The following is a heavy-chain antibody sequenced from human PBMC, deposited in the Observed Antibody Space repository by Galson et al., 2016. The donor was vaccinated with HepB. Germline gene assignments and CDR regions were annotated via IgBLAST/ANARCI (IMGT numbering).Heavy chain of an antibody. V-gene: IGHV1-18*01. Sequence: SVKVSCKASGYTFTNNGISWVRQAPGQGPEWMAWISAYSGNTNYAQKLLDRVTLTKDTSASTVYMELRSLRSDDTAMYYCARDCDAALDYWGQGALVTVSS. J-gene: IGHJ4*02. D-gene: IGHD6-13*01. CDR2: ISAYSGNT. CDR3: ARDCDAALDY. CDR1: GYTFTNNG.